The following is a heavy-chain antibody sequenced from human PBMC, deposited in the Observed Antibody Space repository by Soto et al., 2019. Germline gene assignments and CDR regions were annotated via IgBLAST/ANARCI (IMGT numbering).Heavy chain of an antibody. CDR1: GFTFSGYA. CDR2: ISPNSDST. J-gene: IGHJ4*02. D-gene: IGHD6-13*01. Sequence: HPGGSLRLSCAASGFTFSGYAVTWVRQAPGKGLEWVSAISPNSDSTYYADSVKGRFTISRDNSKNTLYLQMNGLRAEDTAVYYCAKDGGFWYDFDCWGQGTLVTVSS. CDR3: AKDGGFWYDFDC. V-gene: IGHV3-23*01.